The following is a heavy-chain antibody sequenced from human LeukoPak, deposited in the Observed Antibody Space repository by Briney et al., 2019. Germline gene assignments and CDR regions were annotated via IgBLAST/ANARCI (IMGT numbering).Heavy chain of an antibody. CDR2: SSSGGSAM. D-gene: IGHD1-26*01. CDR1: GFTLSSYS. V-gene: IGHV3-48*01. Sequence: GGSLRLSCAASGFTLSSYSMNWVRQAPGKGLEWVSQSSSGGSAMYYADSVNGRFTISRDNDKNSLYLQMNSLRAEDTAVYYCARSGSYRFDYWGQETLVTVSS. J-gene: IGHJ4*02. CDR3: ARSGSYRFDY.